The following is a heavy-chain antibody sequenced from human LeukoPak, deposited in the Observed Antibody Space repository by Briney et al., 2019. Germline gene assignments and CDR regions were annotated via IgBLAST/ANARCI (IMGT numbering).Heavy chain of an antibody. V-gene: IGHV4-34*01. CDR1: GGSFSGCY. D-gene: IGHD2-8*01. CDR3: ARRYRSRYCTNGVCYGMDV. CDR2: INHSGST. Sequence: SETLSLTCAVYGGSFSGCYWSWIRQPPGKGLEWIGEINHSGSTNYNPSLKSRVTISVDTSKNQFSLKLSSVTAADTAVYYCARRYRSRYCTNGVCYGMDVWGQGTTVTVSS. J-gene: IGHJ6*02.